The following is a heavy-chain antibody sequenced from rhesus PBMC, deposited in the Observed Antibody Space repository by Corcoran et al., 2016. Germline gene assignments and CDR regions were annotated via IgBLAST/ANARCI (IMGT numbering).Heavy chain of an antibody. D-gene: IGHD3-3*01. CDR1: GGSFSGYY. CDR2: ISGRSGST. Sequence: QVQLQESGPGLVKPSETLSLTCAVSGGSFSGYYWGWIRQPPGKGLEGLGYISGRSGSTDYNPSLKSRVTISTDTSKNQFSLKLSSVTAADTAVYYCARGGNYNIWTGYYTDGLDSWGQGVVVTVSS. CDR3: ARGGNYNIWTGYYTDGLDS. V-gene: IGHV4-165*01. J-gene: IGHJ6*01.